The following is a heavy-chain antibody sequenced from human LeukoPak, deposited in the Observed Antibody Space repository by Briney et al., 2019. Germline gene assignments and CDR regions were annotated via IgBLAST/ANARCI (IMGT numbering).Heavy chain of an antibody. CDR3: AIGSSGYYPEYFQH. J-gene: IGHJ1*01. CDR1: GGSISSGGYS. CDR2: IYHSGST. Sequence: SETLSLTCAVSGGSISSGGYSWSWIRQPPGKGLEWIGYIYHSGSTYYNPSLKSRVTISVDRSKNQFSLKLSSVTAADTAVYYCAIGSSGYYPEYFQHWGQGTLVTVFS. D-gene: IGHD3-22*01. V-gene: IGHV4-30-2*01.